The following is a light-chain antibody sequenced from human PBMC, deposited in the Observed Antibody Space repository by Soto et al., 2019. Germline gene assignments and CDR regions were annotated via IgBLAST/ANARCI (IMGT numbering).Light chain of an antibody. CDR1: QSISSW. CDR3: QQYTNTNNPWM. J-gene: IGKJ1*01. V-gene: IGKV1-5*01. Sequence: DIQMTQSPSTLSASVGDRVTITCRASQSISSWLAWYQQKPGKAPKLLIYDASSLESGVPSRFSGSGSGTEFTLTISGLQPDDSATYYCQQYTNTNNPWMFGQGTKVDIK. CDR2: DAS.